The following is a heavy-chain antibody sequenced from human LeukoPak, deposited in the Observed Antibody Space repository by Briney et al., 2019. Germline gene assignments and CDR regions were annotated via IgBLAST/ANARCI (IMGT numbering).Heavy chain of an antibody. CDR3: ASAHPHDVVPAAMRDDAFDI. V-gene: IGHV4-30-4*01. CDR2: IYYSGST. CDR1: GGSISSGDYY. D-gene: IGHD2-2*01. Sequence: PSETLSLTCTVSGGSISSGDYYWSWIRQPPGKGLEWIGYIYYSGSTYYNPSLKSRVTISVDTSKNQFSLKLSSVTAADTAVYYCASAHPHDVVPAAMRDDAFDIWGQGTMVTVSS. J-gene: IGHJ3*02.